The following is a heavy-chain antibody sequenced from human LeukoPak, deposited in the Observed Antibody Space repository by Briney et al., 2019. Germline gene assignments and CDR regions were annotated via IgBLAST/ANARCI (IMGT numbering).Heavy chain of an antibody. CDR3: ARVGEGRYYQYYYMDV. CDR1: GFTFSSYW. D-gene: IGHD1-26*01. V-gene: IGHV3-64*01. Sequence: GGSLRLSCAASGFTFSSYWMHWVRQAPGKGLEYVSAISKNGGNTYYANSVKGRFSISRDNSKNTLYLQMGSLRTEDMAVYYCARVGEGRYYQYYYMDVWGKGTTVTVSS. CDR2: ISKNGGNT. J-gene: IGHJ6*03.